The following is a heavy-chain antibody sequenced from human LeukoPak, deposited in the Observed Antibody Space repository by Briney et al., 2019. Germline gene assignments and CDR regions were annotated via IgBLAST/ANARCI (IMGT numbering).Heavy chain of an antibody. V-gene: IGHV3-30*02. J-gene: IGHJ4*02. CDR2: IWYDGSNK. D-gene: IGHD6-13*01. CDR3: ATLIAAAGNSGDY. CDR1: GFTFSSYG. Sequence: GGSLRLSCAASGFTFSSYGMHWVRQAPGKGLEWVAVIWYDGSNKYYADSVKGRFTISRDNSKNTLYLQMNSLRAEDTAVYYCATLIAAAGNSGDYWGQGTLVTVSS.